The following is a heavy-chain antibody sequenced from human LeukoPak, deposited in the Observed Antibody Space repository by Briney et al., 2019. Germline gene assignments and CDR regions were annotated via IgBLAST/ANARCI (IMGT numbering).Heavy chain of an antibody. Sequence: GASVKVSCKASGYTFTGYYMHWVRQAPGQGLEWMGWINPNSGGTKYAQKFQGRVTLTRDTSISTAYMELSRLRCDDTVVYYCARSYDFWSGPPFDPWGQGTLVTVSS. CDR3: ARSYDFWSGPPFDP. CDR2: INPNSGGT. J-gene: IGHJ5*02. D-gene: IGHD3-3*01. CDR1: GYTFTGYY. V-gene: IGHV1-2*02.